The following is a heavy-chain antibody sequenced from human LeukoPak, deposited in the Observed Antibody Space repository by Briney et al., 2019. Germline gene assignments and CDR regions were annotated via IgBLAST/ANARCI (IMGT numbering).Heavy chain of an antibody. V-gene: IGHV1-2*02. CDR1: GYTFTGYY. CDR2: INPNSGGT. Sequence: ASVKVSCKASGYTFTGYYMHWVRQAPGQGLEWMGWINPNSGGTNYAQKFQGRVTMTRDTSISTAYMELSRLRSDDTAVYYCARDTRRIAVAVSGYYYYMDVWGKGTTVTVSS. CDR3: ARDTRRIAVAVSGYYYYMDV. J-gene: IGHJ6*03. D-gene: IGHD6-19*01.